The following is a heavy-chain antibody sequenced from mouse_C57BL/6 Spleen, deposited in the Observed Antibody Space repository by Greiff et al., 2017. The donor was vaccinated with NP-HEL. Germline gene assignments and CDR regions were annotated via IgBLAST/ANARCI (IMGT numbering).Heavy chain of an antibody. CDR1: GFTFSSYA. J-gene: IGHJ4*01. D-gene: IGHD2-2*01. Sequence: EVKLMESGEGLVKPGGSLKLSCAASGFTFSSYAMSWVRQTPEKRLEWVAYISSGGDYIYYADTVKGRFTISRDNSRNTLYLQMSSLKSEDTAMYYCTREGNGYPYWGQGTSVTVSS. CDR3: TREGNGYPY. CDR2: ISSGGDYI. V-gene: IGHV5-9-1*02.